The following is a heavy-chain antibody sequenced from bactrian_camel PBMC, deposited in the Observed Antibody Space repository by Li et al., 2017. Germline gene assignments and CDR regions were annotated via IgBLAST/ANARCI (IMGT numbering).Heavy chain of an antibody. D-gene: IGHD2*01. V-gene: IGHV3S40*01. CDR2: IDNQGRTN. J-gene: IGHJ4*01. CDR3: AAQKRSSGSWLRTEFIY. Sequence: VQLVESGGGLVQPGGSLRLSCLASGFPFSDYAMTWVRQAPGKGRMWLATIDNQGRTNYYADSWKDRFTISQDNAKNTVYQQMNSLKPEDTAMYCCAAQKRSSGSWLRTEFIYWGQGTQVTVS. CDR1: GFPFSDYA.